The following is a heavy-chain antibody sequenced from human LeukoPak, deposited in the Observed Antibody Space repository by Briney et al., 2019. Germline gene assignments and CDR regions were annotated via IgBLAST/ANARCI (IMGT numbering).Heavy chain of an antibody. D-gene: IGHD6-19*01. CDR1: GGSISSYY. Sequence: SETLSLTRTVSGGSISSYYWSWIRQPPGKGLEWIGHIYYSGSTDYNPSLKSRVTTSVDTSKNQFSLKLSSVTAADTAMYYCARSYTNGWFYFDYWGQGTLVTVSS. J-gene: IGHJ4*02. CDR2: IYYSGST. CDR3: ARSYTNGWFYFDY. V-gene: IGHV4-59*01.